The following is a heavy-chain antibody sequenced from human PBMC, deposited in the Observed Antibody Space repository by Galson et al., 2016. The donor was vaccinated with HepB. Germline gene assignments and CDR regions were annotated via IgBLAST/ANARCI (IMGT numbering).Heavy chain of an antibody. CDR1: GFSLPSSKVA. CDR3: ALLDYRGRNGLLDFDD. J-gene: IGHJ4*02. CDR2: IYWDNER. V-gene: IGHV2-5*02. D-gene: IGHD4-23*01. Sequence: PALVKPTQTLTLTCTFSGFSLPSSKVAVGWIRQPPGKALEWLALIYWDNERRYRPSLKSRVTITMDTSKNQVVLTMTNLDPGDTATYYCALLDYRGRNGLLDFDDWGQGTLVTVSS.